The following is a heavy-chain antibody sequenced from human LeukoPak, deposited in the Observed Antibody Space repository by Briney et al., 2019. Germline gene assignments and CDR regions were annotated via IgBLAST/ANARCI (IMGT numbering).Heavy chain of an antibody. CDR3: GRVTIFSPSHYYGMDV. J-gene: IGHJ6*02. V-gene: IGHV1-2*02. D-gene: IGHD3-3*01. CDR1: GYTFTDYY. Sequence: RASLKVSCKASGYTFTDYYIHWVRQAPGQGPEWMGWIKANSGDTNYARKFQGRVTLTRDTSINTAYMEVNRLRSDDTAVYYCGRVTIFSPSHYYGMDVWGQGTAVTVSS. CDR2: IKANSGDT.